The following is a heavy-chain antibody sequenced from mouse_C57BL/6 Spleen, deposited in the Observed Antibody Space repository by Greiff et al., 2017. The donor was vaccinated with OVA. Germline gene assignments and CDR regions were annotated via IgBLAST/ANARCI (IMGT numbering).Heavy chain of an antibody. CDR1: GYTFTSYW. CDR2: INPSSGYT. J-gene: IGHJ3*01. CDR3: AKLSNWVFAY. V-gene: IGHV1-7*01. Sequence: QSCKASGYTFTSYWMHWVKQRPGQGLEWIGYINPSSGYTKYNQKFKDKATLTADKSSSTAYMQLSSLTYEDSAVYYCAKLSNWVFAYWGQGTLVTVSA. D-gene: IGHD4-1*01.